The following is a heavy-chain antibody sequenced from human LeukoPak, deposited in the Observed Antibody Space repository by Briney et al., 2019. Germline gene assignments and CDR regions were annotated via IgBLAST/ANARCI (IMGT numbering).Heavy chain of an antibody. Sequence: PSETLSLTCTVYGGSFSDYYWSWIRQPPGKGLEWIGEINHSGSTNYSPSLKSRVTISVDMSNNQFSLKLSSVTAADTAVYYCARGGRSYYDSSGYYYSWGQGILVTVSS. CDR3: ARGGRSYYDSSGYYYS. CDR1: GGSFSDYY. CDR2: INHSGST. D-gene: IGHD3-22*01. J-gene: IGHJ4*02. V-gene: IGHV4-34*01.